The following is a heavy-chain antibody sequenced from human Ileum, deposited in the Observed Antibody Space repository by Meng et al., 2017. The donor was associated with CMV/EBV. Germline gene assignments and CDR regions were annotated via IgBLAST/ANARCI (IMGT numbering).Heavy chain of an antibody. Sequence: GSLRLSCTVSGDSISSRSYYWGWIRQPPGKGLEWIGSIYYSGSTYYNPSLKSRVTISVDTSKNQFSLTLSSVTAADTAVYYCARYVGSAYYGMDVWGQGTTVTGAS. J-gene: IGHJ6*02. D-gene: IGHD3-10*01. CDR1: GDSISSRSYY. V-gene: IGHV4-39*01. CDR2: IYYSGST. CDR3: ARYVGSAYYGMDV.